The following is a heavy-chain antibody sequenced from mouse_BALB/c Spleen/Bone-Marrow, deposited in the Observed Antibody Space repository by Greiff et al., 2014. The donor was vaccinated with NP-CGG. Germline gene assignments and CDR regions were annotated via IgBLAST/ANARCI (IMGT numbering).Heavy chain of an antibody. CDR3: ARELGLRLAY. D-gene: IGHD3-1*01. CDR1: GYTFSSYW. V-gene: IGHV1-9*01. J-gene: IGHJ3*01. CDR2: ILPGSGST. Sequence: LVESGAELMKPGASVKISCKTSGYTFSSYWIEWVKQRPGHGLEWIGEILPGSGSTNSNEKFKGKATFTADTSSNTAYMQLSSLTSEDSAVYYCARELGLRLAYWGQGTLVTVSA.